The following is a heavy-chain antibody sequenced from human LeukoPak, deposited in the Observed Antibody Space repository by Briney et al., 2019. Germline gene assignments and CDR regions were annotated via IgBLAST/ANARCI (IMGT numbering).Heavy chain of an antibody. V-gene: IGHV4-38-2*02. CDR3: ASGGVGAIDY. D-gene: IGHD1-26*01. CDR2: IYHSGST. Sequence: SETLSLTCTVSGYSISSGYYWGWIRQPPGKGLEWIGSIYHSGSTYYNPSLKSRVTISVDTSKNQFSLKLSSVTAADTAVYYCASGGVGAIDYWGQGTLVTVSS. CDR1: GYSISSGYY. J-gene: IGHJ4*02.